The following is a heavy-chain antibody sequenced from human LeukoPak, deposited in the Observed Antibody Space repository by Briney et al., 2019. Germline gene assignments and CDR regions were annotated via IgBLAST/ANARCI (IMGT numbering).Heavy chain of an antibody. Sequence: ASVKVSCKVSGYTLTELSMHWVRQAPGKGLEWMGGFDPEDGETIYAQKFQGRVTMTADESARTAYMELSSLRFEDTAVYYCARQGYTNNLGGYFGDKDDGFDLWGQGTMVTVSS. J-gene: IGHJ3*01. CDR3: ARQGYTNNLGGYFGDKDDGFDL. CDR2: FDPEDGET. D-gene: IGHD3-9*01. CDR1: GYTLTELS. V-gene: IGHV1-24*01.